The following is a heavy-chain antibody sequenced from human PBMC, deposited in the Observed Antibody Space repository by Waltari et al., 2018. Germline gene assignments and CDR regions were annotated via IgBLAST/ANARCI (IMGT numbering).Heavy chain of an antibody. J-gene: IGHJ3*02. D-gene: IGHD3-3*01. Sequence: EVQLVESGGGLVQPGGSLRLSCAASGFTFSSYWMSWVRQAPGKGLEWVANIKQDGSEKYYVDSVKGRFTISRDNAKNSLYLLMNSLRAEDTAVYYCARDLPRYDRTRSDAFDIWGQGTMVTVSS. V-gene: IGHV3-7*01. CDR3: ARDLPRYDRTRSDAFDI. CDR2: IKQDGSEK. CDR1: GFTFSSYW.